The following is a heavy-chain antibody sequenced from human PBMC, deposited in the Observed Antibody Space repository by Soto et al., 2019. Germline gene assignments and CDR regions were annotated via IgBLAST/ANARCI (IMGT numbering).Heavy chain of an antibody. Sequence: SETLSLTCTVSGGSIGSGAYYWSWVRQPPGKGLEWIGEIYHSGNTNYNPSLKSRVTMAVDKSRNQFSLKLSSVTAADTAVYYCARRWGEGRVDYWGQGTLVTVSS. CDR1: GGSIGSGAYY. CDR3: ARRWGEGRVDY. V-gene: IGHV4-4*02. J-gene: IGHJ4*02. CDR2: IYHSGNT. D-gene: IGHD3-10*01.